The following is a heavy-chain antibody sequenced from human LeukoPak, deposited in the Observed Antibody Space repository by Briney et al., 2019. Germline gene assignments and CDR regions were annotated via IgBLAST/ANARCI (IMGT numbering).Heavy chain of an antibody. Sequence: PGGSLRLSCAASRFTLSSYVMNWVRQAPGKGLEWVSSISSSSRDIYYADAVKGRSTISRDNAKNSLYLQVNSLRAEDTAVYYCAKGIESSGSYYTGFDYWGQGTLVTVSS. J-gene: IGHJ4*02. V-gene: IGHV3-21*04. D-gene: IGHD1-26*01. CDR1: RFTLSSYV. CDR2: ISSSSRDI. CDR3: AKGIESSGSYYTGFDY.